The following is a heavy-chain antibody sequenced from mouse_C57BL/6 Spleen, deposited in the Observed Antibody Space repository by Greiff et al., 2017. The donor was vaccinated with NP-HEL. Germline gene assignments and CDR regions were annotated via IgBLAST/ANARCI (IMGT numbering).Heavy chain of an antibody. V-gene: IGHV2-2*01. CDR2: IWSGGST. CDR1: GFSLTSYG. Sequence: VQLQQSGPGLVQPSQSLSITCTVSGFSLTSYGVHWVRQSPGKGLEWLGVIWSGGSTDYNAAFISRLSISKDNSTSQVFFKMNSLQADDTAIYYCARNRRGYAMDYWGQGTSVTVSS. J-gene: IGHJ4*01. CDR3: ARNRRGYAMDY.